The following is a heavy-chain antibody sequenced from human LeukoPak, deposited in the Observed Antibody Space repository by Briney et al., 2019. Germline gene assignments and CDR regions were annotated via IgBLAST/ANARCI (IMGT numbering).Heavy chain of an antibody. V-gene: IGHV3-48*03. D-gene: IGHD2-8*01. Sequence: GGSLRLSCAASGFTFSSYEMNWVRQAPGKGLEWVSYISSSGSTIYYADSVKGRFTISRDNAKNSLYLQMNSLRAEDTAVYYCARDTNGHHHSGYYGMDVWGKGTTVTVSS. CDR1: GFTFSSYE. CDR3: ARDTNGHHHSGYYGMDV. CDR2: ISSSGSTI. J-gene: IGHJ6*04.